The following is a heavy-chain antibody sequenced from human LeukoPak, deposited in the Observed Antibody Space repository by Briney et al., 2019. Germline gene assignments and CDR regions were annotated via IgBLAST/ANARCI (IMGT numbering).Heavy chain of an antibody. J-gene: IGHJ3*02. V-gene: IGHV1-69*04. CDR2: IIPILGIA. Sequence: GASVKVSCKASGGTFSSYAISWVRQAPGQGLEWMGRIIPILGIANYAQKFQGRVTITADKSTSTAYMELSSLRSEDTAVYYCATTLTALHVDAFDIWGQGTMVTVSS. CDR1: GGTFSSYA. D-gene: IGHD1-1*01. CDR3: ATTLTALHVDAFDI.